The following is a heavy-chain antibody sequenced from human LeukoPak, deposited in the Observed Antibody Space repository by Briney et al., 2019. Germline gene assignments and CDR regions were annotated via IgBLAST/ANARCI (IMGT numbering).Heavy chain of an antibody. V-gene: IGHV3-15*01. CDR1: GFTFSNAW. CDR3: SAGVGTSDFDY. CDR2: IKSKIGGGTT. J-gene: IGHJ4*02. Sequence: PGGSLRLSCAASGFTFSNAWMSWVRQGPGKGLEWVGRIKSKIGGGTTDYAAPVKGRVTISRDDSKNTLYLQMNSLKTEDTAVYYCSAGVGTSDFDYWGQGTLVTVSS. D-gene: IGHD1-26*01.